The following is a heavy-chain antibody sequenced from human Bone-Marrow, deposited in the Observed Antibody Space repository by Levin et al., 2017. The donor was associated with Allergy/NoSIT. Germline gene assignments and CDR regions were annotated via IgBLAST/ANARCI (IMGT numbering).Heavy chain of an antibody. CDR3: AKGSKGFRELYGGYYFDY. V-gene: IGHV3-23*01. Sequence: GGSLRLSCAASGFTFSSYAMSWVRQAPGKGLEWVSAISGSGGSTYYADSVKGRFTISRDNSKNTLYLQMNSLRAEDTAVYYCAKGSKGFRELYGGYYFDYWGQGTLVTVSS. J-gene: IGHJ4*02. CDR1: GFTFSSYA. D-gene: IGHD3-10*01. CDR2: ISGSGGST.